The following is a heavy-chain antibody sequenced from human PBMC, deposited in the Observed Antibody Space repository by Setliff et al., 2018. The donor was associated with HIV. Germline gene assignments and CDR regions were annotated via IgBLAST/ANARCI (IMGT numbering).Heavy chain of an antibody. D-gene: IGHD5-18*01. CDR3: ARDSGYSFGFNYFDY. CDR2: IYISGSA. V-gene: IGHV4-61*02. Sequence: SETLSLTCTVSGDSINSGSYHWNWIRQPAGKGLEWIGRIYISGSANYNPSLKSRVTISVDTSKNQFSLRLSSVTAADTAVYYCARDSGYSFGFNYFDYWGQGTLVTVSS. J-gene: IGHJ4*02. CDR1: GDSINSGSYH.